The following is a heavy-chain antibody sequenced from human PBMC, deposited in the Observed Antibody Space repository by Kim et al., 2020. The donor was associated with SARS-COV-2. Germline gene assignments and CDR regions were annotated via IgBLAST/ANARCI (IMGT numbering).Heavy chain of an antibody. V-gene: IGHV3-33*01. CDR1: GFTFSSYG. D-gene: IGHD1-26*01. CDR3: ARDFGCSGNRDFDY. CDR2: IWYDGSNK. J-gene: IGHJ4*02. Sequence: GGSLRLSCAASGFTFSSYGMHWVRQAPGKGLEWVAVIWYDGSNKYYADSVKGRFTISRDNSKNTLYLQMNSLRAEDTAVYYCARDFGCSGNRDFDYWGQGTLVTVPS.